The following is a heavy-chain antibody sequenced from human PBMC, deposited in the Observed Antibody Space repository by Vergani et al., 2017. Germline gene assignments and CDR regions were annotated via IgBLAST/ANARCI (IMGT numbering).Heavy chain of an antibody. J-gene: IGHJ4*02. CDR1: GFTFSNSA. CDR3: AKAWYSSGCNDY. D-gene: IGHD6-19*01. V-gene: IGHV3-23*01. CDR2: ISGPGLST. Sequence: EVHLLESGGGLVQSGGSLRLSCAASGFTFSNSAVSWVRQAPGRGLAWVSSISGPGLSTYYADSVKGRFSISRDNSKNTVFLQMHSLRAEDTAIYYCAKAWYSSGCNDYWGQGTLVTVSS.